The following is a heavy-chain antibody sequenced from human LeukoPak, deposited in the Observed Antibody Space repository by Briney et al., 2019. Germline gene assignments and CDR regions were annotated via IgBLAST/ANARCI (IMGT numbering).Heavy chain of an antibody. J-gene: IGHJ6*02. CDR2: IQHDGTEK. D-gene: IGHD6-19*01. CDR3: ARDSTVATYYGVDV. CDR1: GFTFSSYW. Sequence: GGSLRLSCAASGFTFSSYWMSWVRQAPGKGLEWVANIQHDGTEKNYVDSVRGRFTISRDNAKTSLYLQMNSLRAEDTAVYYCARDSTVATYYGVDVWGQGTTVTVSS. V-gene: IGHV3-7*01.